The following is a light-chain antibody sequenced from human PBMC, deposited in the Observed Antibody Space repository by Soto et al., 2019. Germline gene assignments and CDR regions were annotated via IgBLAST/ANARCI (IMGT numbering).Light chain of an antibody. CDR2: DVS. Sequence: QSVLTQPASVSGSPGQSITISCTGTSSEVGGYNYVSWYQQHPGKAPKLMIYDVSNRPSGVSNRFSGSKSGNTASLTISGLQAEDEADYYCSSYTSSSRVFGGGTKLTVL. CDR1: SSEVGGYNY. J-gene: IGLJ2*01. V-gene: IGLV2-14*01. CDR3: SSYTSSSRV.